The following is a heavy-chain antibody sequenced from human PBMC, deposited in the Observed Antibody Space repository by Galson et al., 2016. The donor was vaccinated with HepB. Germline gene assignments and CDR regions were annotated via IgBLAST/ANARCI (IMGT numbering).Heavy chain of an antibody. V-gene: IGHV5-51*01. CDR2: IYPGDSDT. D-gene: IGHD3/OR15-3a*01. CDR3: ARGLGRTAYYFDY. J-gene: IGHJ4*02. Sequence: QSGAEVKKPGESLKISCKGSGYSFSIYWIGWVRQMPGKGLEWMGIIYPGDSDTRYSPSFQGQVTVSADKSINTAYLQWISLKASDTAMYYCARGLGRTAYYFDYWGQGTLVTVSS. CDR1: GYSFSIYW.